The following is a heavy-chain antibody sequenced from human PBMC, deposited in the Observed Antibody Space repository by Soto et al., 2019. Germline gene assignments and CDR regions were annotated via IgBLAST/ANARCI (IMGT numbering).Heavy chain of an antibody. J-gene: IGHJ5*02. D-gene: IGHD3-22*01. CDR2: ISYDGSNK. CDR1: GFTFSSYG. CDR3: AKYPELYYYDSSGQRGNWFDP. V-gene: IGHV3-30*18. Sequence: QVQLVESGGGVVQPGRSLRLSCAASGFTFSSYGMHWVRQAPGKGLEWVAVISYDGSNKYYADSVKGRFTISRDNSKNTLYLQMNSLRAEDTAVYYCAKYPELYYYDSSGQRGNWFDPWGQGTLVTVSS.